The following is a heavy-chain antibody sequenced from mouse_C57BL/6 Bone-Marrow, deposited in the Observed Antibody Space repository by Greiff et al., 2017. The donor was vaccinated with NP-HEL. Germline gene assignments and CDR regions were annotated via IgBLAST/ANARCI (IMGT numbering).Heavy chain of an antibody. V-gene: IGHV1-31*01. D-gene: IGHD3-1*01. J-gene: IGHJ4*01. CDR3: AREAKKQQDYAMDY. CDR1: GYSFTGYY. CDR2: IYPYNGVS. Sequence: EVKLQESGPELVKPGASVKISCKASGYSFTGYYMHWVKQSHGNILDWIGYIYPYNGVSSYNQKFKGKATLTVDKSSSTAYMELRSLTSEDSAVYYCAREAKKQQDYAMDYWGQGTSVTVSS.